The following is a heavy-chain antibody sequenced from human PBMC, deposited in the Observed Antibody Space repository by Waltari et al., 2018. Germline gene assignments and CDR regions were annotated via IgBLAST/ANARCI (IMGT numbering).Heavy chain of an antibody. CDR2: IRWNSGSI. CDR1: GFTFSRYG. Sequence: VQLVESGGGVVQTGRYLRLSCAASGFTFSRYGMPWVRQAPGKCLEWVAGIRWNSGSICYADSVKGRFTISRDNAKNSLYLQMNSLRAEDTALYYCAKDESYYYGSGSSFDYWGQGTLVTVSS. V-gene: IGHV3-9*01. D-gene: IGHD3-10*01. CDR3: AKDESYYYGSGSSFDY. J-gene: IGHJ4*02.